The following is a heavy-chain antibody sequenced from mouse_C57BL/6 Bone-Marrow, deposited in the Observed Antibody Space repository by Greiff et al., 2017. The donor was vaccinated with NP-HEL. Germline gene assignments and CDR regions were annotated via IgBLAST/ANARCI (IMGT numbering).Heavy chain of an antibody. D-gene: IGHD1-1*01. CDR3: VRGYGSSHWYCDV. J-gene: IGHJ1*03. V-gene: IGHV1-64*01. CDR1: GYTFTSYW. CDR2: IHPNSGST. Sequence: VQLQQSGAELVKPGASVKLSCKASGYTFTSYWMHWVKQRPGQGLEWIGMIHPNSGSTNYNEKFKSKATLTVDKSSSTAYMQLSSLTSEDSAVYYCVRGYGSSHWYCDVWGTGTTVTVAS.